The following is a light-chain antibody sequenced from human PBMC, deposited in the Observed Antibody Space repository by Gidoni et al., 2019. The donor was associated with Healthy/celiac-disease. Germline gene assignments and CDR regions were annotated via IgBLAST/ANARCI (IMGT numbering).Light chain of an antibody. Sequence: SELTQDPAVSVALGQTVRITCQGDSLRSYYASWYQKKPGQAPVLVIYGKNNRPSGIPDRFSGSSSGNTASLTITGAQAEDAADYYCNSRDSSGNHLWVFGGGTKLTVL. CDR2: GKN. V-gene: IGLV3-19*01. J-gene: IGLJ3*02. CDR1: SLRSYY. CDR3: NSRDSSGNHLWV.